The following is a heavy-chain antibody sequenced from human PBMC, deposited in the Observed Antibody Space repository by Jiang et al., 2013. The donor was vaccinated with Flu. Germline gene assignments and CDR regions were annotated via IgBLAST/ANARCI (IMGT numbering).Heavy chain of an antibody. CDR1: GYIFSEYG. Sequence: GAEVKKPGASLKISCETSGYIFSEYGITWVRQAPGQGLEWMGWISGYNGDTKYQQRLQGRVTMTTDTSTSTAYMELRSLRSDDTAKYYCARWRGSGYAAEYLLHWGQGTLVIVSS. J-gene: IGHJ1*01. CDR2: ISGYNGDT. D-gene: IGHD3-3*01. V-gene: IGHV1-18*01. CDR3: ARWRGSGYAAEYLLH.